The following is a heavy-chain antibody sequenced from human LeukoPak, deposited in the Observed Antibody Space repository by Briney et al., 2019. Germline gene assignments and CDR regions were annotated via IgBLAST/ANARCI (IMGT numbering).Heavy chain of an antibody. J-gene: IGHJ4*02. CDR1: GYTFTGYY. Sequence: ASVKVSCKASGYTFTGYYMHWVRQAPGQGLEWMGWINPNSGGTNYAQKFQGRVTMTRDTSISTAYMELSRLRSDDTAVYYCASSAGYDILTAYLLDYWGQGTLVTVSS. D-gene: IGHD3-9*01. CDR3: ASSAGYDILTAYLLDY. V-gene: IGHV1-2*02. CDR2: INPNSGGT.